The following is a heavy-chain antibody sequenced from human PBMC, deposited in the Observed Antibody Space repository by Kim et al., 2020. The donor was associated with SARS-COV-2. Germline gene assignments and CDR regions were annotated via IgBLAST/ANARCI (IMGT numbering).Heavy chain of an antibody. J-gene: IGHJ4*02. CDR3: ARDVGGNLEN. CDR1: GFSFSNYW. Sequence: GGSLRLSCIASGFSFSNYWMAWVRQAPGKGPEWVANIKYDESKRYYVDSVKGRFIISRDNGKRSLYLQMDSLRAEDTALYYCARDVGGNLENWGQGTLVT. CDR2: IKYDESKR. D-gene: IGHD2-15*01. V-gene: IGHV3-7*01.